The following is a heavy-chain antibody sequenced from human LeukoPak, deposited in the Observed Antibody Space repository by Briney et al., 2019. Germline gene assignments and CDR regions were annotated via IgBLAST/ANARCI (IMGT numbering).Heavy chain of an antibody. Sequence: ETLSLTCTVSGGSISSSSYYWGWIRQPPGKGLEWLANIKQDGSEKYYVDSVKGRFTISRDNAQNSLYLQMNSLRAEDTAIYYCVRDRGTYRPIDYWGQGTLVTVSS. J-gene: IGHJ4*02. CDR2: IKQDGSEK. D-gene: IGHD1-26*01. V-gene: IGHV3-7*03. CDR3: VRDRGTYRPIDY. CDR1: GGSISSSSYY.